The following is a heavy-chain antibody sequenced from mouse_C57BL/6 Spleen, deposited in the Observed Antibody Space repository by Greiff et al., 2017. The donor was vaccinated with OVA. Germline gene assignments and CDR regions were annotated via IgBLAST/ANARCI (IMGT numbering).Heavy chain of an antibody. V-gene: IGHV1-53*01. CDR2: INPRNGGT. D-gene: IGHD1-1*01. J-gene: IGHJ4*01. Sequence: QVQLQQPGTELVKPGASVKLSCKASGYTFTSYWMHWVKQRPGQGLEWIGNINPRNGGTNYNEKFKSKATLTVDKSSSTAYMQRRSLTSDDSSVYYCAKSLYYGSSYDYAMDYWGQGTSVTVSS. CDR3: AKSLYYGSSYDYAMDY. CDR1: GYTFTSYW.